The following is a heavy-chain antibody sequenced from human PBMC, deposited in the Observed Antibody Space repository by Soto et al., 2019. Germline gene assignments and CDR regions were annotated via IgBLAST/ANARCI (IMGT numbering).Heavy chain of an antibody. J-gene: IGHJ4*02. Sequence: GGSLRLSCAASGFTFSSYGMHWVRQAPGKGLEWVAVIWYDGSNKYYADSVKGRFTISRDNSKNTLYLQMNSLRAEDTAVYYCARDLADHSGYDFFLSYWGQGTLVTVSS. V-gene: IGHV3-33*01. CDR2: IWYDGSNK. D-gene: IGHD5-12*01. CDR1: GFTFSSYG. CDR3: ARDLADHSGYDFFLSY.